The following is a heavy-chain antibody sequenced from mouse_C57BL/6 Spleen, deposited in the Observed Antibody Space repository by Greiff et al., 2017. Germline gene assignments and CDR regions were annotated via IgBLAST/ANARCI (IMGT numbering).Heavy chain of an antibody. CDR2: ISSGSSTI. J-gene: IGHJ3*01. CDR1: GFTFSDYG. D-gene: IGHD1-1*01. V-gene: IGHV5-17*01. Sequence: EVQGVESGGGLVKPGGSLKLSCAASGFTFSDYGMHWVRQAPEKGLEWVAYISSGSSTIYYADTVKGRFTISRDNAKNTLFLQMTSLRSEDTAMYYLARGYYGSSPWFAYWGQGTLVTVSA. CDR3: ARGYYGSSPWFAY.